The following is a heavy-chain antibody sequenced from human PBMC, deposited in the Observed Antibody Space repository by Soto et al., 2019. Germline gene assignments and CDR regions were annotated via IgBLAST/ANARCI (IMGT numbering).Heavy chain of an antibody. V-gene: IGHV4-39*01. CDR3: AGQRFLEWLTSP. CDR2: IYYSGST. J-gene: IGHJ5*02. D-gene: IGHD3-3*01. Sequence: QLLESGPGLVKPSETLSLTCTVSGGSISSSSYYWGWIRQPPGKGLEWIGSIYYSGSTYYNPSLKSRVTISVDTSKNQFSLKLSSVTAADTAVYYCAGQRFLEWLTSPWGQGTLVTVSS. CDR1: GGSISSSSYY.